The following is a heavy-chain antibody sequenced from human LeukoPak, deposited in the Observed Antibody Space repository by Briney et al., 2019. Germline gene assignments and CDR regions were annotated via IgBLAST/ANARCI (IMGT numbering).Heavy chain of an antibody. V-gene: IGHV3-7*01. CDR1: GFTFSNHW. Sequence: PGGSLRLSCAASGFTFSNHWMSWVRQAPGKGLEWVANIKQDGSENYYVDTLKGRFTISRDNAKNSLYLQMNSLRAEDTAIYYCARGRPGMGIVIDYWGQGTLVTVSS. D-gene: IGHD7-27*01. CDR2: IKQDGSEN. J-gene: IGHJ4*02. CDR3: ARGRPGMGIVIDY.